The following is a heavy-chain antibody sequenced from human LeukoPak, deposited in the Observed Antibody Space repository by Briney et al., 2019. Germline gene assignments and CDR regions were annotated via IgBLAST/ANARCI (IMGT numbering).Heavy chain of an antibody. Sequence: SETLSLTCTVSGGSISSSSYYWGWIRQPPGKGLEWIGSIYYSGSTYYNPSLKSRVTISVDTSKNQFSLKLSSETAADTAVYYCARLYCSGGSCYSRPRGRAFDIWGQGTMVTVSS. J-gene: IGHJ3*02. CDR2: IYYSGST. V-gene: IGHV4-39*01. D-gene: IGHD2-15*01. CDR3: ARLYCSGGSCYSRPRGRAFDI. CDR1: GGSISSSSYY.